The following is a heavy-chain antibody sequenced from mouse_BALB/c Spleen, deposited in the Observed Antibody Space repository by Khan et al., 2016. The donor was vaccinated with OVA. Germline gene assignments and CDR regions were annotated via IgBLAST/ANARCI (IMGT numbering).Heavy chain of an antibody. V-gene: IGHV3-2*02. Sequence: EVQLQESGPGLVKPSQSLSLTCTVTGYSITSGYAWNWLRQFPGNKLEWMGYISYSGVTSYTPSLKSRISITRDTYKNQFFLQLNSVTTEDTATYYSARGKYYWYYFDYWGQGTTLTVSS. CDR1: GYSITSGYA. J-gene: IGHJ2*01. CDR2: ISYSGVT. D-gene: IGHD1-1*01. CDR3: ARGKYYWYYFDY.